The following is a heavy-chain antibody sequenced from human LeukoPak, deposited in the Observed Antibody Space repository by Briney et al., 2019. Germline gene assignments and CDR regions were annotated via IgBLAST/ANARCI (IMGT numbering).Heavy chain of an antibody. J-gene: IGHJ5*02. CDR1: GGTFSSYA. V-gene: IGHV1-69*04. D-gene: IGHD3-3*01. CDR2: IIPILGIA. Sequence: ASVKVSCKASGGTFSSYAISWVRQAPGQGLEWMGRIIPILGIANYAQKFQGRVTITADKSTSTAYMELSSLRSEDTAVYYCARHTIFGVVRPRFDPWGQGTLVTVSS. CDR3: ARHTIFGVVRPRFDP.